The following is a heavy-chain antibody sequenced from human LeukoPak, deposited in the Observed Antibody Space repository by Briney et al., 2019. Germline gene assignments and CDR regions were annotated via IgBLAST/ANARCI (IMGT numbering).Heavy chain of an antibody. Sequence: ASVKVSCKASGYTFSRYAMHWVRQAPGQRLEWMGWISAYNGNTNYAQKLQGRVTMTTDTSTSTAYMELRSLRSDDTAVYYCARDLEDYGDSTEGLWGQGTLVTVSS. V-gene: IGHV1-18*01. CDR2: ISAYNGNT. CDR1: GYTFSRYA. J-gene: IGHJ4*02. CDR3: ARDLEDYGDSTEGL. D-gene: IGHD4-17*01.